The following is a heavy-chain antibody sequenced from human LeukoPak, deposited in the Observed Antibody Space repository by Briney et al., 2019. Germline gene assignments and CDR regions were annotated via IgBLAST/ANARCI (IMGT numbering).Heavy chain of an antibody. D-gene: IGHD6-13*01. CDR3: AKDIVKQQLGESLFDY. Sequence: GGSLRLSCAASGFTFSSYGMHWVRQAPGKGLEWVAVISYDGSNKYYADSVKGRFTSSRDNSKNSLYLQMTSLRAEDTALYYCAKDIVKQQLGESLFDYWGQGTLVTVSS. J-gene: IGHJ4*02. CDR1: GFTFSSYG. CDR2: ISYDGSNK. V-gene: IGHV3-30*18.